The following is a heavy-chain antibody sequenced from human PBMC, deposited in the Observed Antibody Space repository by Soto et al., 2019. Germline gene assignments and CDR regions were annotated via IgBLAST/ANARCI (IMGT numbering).Heavy chain of an antibody. D-gene: IGHD3-9*01. CDR2: MNPNSGNT. CDR3: ARCRHYDIFAGYSDFDY. J-gene: IGHJ4*02. V-gene: IGHV1-8*01. Sequence: QVQLVQSGAEVKKPGASVKVSCKASGYTFTSYDINWVRQATGQGLEWMGWMNPNSGNTGYAQKCQGRVTMTRNTSISTAYMELSSLRSEATDVYYLARCRHYDIFAGYSDFDYWGQGTLVTVSS. CDR1: GYTFTSYD.